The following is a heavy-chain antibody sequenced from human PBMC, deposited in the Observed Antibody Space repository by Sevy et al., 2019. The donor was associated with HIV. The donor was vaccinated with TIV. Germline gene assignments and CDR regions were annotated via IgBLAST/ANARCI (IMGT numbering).Heavy chain of an antibody. V-gene: IGHV4-39*01. J-gene: IGHJ3*02. CDR2: IYYSGST. Sequence: SETLSLTCTVSGGSISSSSYYWGWIRQPPGKGLEWIGSIYYSGSTYYNPSLKSRVTISVDTSKNQFSLKLSSVTAADTAVYYCARPEQIGGKNAFDIWGQGTMVTVSS. CDR1: GGSISSSSYY. CDR3: ARPEQIGGKNAFDI. D-gene: IGHD3-16*01.